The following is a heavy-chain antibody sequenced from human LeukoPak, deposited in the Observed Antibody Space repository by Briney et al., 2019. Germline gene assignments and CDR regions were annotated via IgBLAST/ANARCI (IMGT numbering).Heavy chain of an antibody. CDR1: GFTFSSYS. Sequence: GGSLSLSCAASGFTFSSYSMNWVRQDPGKGLEWVSSISSSSSYTYYADSVKGRCTISRDNAKNSLYLQMNSLRAEDTAVYYCARSPPVLRYFYWLEGGYYFDYWGQGTLVTVSS. V-gene: IGHV3-21*01. CDR2: ISSSSSYT. D-gene: IGHD3-9*01. J-gene: IGHJ4*02. CDR3: ARSPPVLRYFYWLEGGYYFDY.